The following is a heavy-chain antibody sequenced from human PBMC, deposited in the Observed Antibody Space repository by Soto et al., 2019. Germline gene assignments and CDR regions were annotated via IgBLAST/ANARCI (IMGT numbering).Heavy chain of an antibody. Sequence: GGSLRLSCAASGFTFSSYGMHWVRQAPGKGLEWVAVISYDGSNKYYADSVRGRFTISRDNSKNTLYLQMNSLRAEDTAVYYCAKDIPYYSDTTGYYSDYYYGMDVWGQGTTVTVSS. CDR3: AKDIPYYSDTTGYYSDYYYGMDV. V-gene: IGHV3-30*18. CDR2: ISYDGSNK. CDR1: GFTFSSYG. D-gene: IGHD3-22*01. J-gene: IGHJ6*02.